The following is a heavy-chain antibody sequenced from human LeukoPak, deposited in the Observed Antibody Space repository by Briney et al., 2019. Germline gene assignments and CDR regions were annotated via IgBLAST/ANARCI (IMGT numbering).Heavy chain of an antibody. J-gene: IGHJ6*03. CDR1: GYTFAGYY. CDR2: INPNSGGT. V-gene: IGHV1-2*02. CDR3: ARDLRLLWFGEPSPQPYYMDV. D-gene: IGHD3-10*01. Sequence: GASVKVSCKASGYTFAGYYMHWVRQAPGQGLEWMGWINPNSGGTNYAQKFQGRVTMTRDTSISTAYMELSRLRSDDTAVYYCARDLRLLWFGEPSPQPYYMDVWGKGTTVTVSS.